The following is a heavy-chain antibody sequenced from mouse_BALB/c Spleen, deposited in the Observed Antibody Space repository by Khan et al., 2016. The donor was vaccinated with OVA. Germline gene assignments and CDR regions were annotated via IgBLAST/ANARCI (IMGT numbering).Heavy chain of an antibody. D-gene: IGHD1-3*01. CDR1: GYTFTDYA. J-gene: IGHJ3*01. Sequence: QLQQPGAELVRPGVSVKISCKGSGYTFTDYAMHWVKQSHAKSLEWIGVISTYYGDADYNQKFKGKATMTVDKSSSTAYMELARLTSEDSAIYYCARGSGNSRFAYWGQGTLVTVSA. CDR3: ARGSGNSRFAY. V-gene: IGHV1S137*01. CDR2: ISTYYGDA.